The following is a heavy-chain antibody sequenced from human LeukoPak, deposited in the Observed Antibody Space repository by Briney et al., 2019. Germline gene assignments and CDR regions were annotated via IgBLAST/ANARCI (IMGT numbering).Heavy chain of an antibody. Sequence: SVKVSCKASGGTFSSYAISWVRQAPGQGLEWMGGIIPIFGTANYAQKFQGRVTITADESTSTAYMELSSLRSEDTAVYYCARLKDDVTKLDYWGQGTLVTVSS. CDR2: IIPIFGTA. D-gene: IGHD2-8*01. CDR3: ARLKDDVTKLDY. J-gene: IGHJ4*02. V-gene: IGHV1-69*01. CDR1: GGTFSSYA.